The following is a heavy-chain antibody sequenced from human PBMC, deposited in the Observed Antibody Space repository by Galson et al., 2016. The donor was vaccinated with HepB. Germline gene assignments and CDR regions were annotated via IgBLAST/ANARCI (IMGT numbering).Heavy chain of an antibody. Sequence: SVKVSCKASGYTFTTYDINWVRQATGQGLEWMGWMNPNSGKTGYAQKLQGRVTMTRNTSISTAYMELSSLRSEDTAVYYCARPGYGDYDLTMDVWGQGTTVTVSS. CDR3: ARPGYGDYDLTMDV. V-gene: IGHV1-8*01. CDR1: GYTFTTYD. CDR2: MNPNSGKT. D-gene: IGHD4-17*01. J-gene: IGHJ6*02.